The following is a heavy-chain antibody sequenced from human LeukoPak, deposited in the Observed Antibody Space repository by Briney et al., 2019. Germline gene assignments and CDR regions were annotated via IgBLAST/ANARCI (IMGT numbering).Heavy chain of an antibody. D-gene: IGHD3-3*01. CDR1: GYTFTSYG. CDR3: ARLPWYYDFWSGYYNEGYFGY. J-gene: IGHJ4*02. Sequence: ASVKVSCKASGYTFTSYGISWVRQAPGQGLEWMGRISAYNGNTNYAQKLQGRVTMTTDTSTSTAYMELRSLRSDDTAVYYCARLPWYYDFWSGYYNEGYFGYWGQGTLVTVSS. V-gene: IGHV1-18*01. CDR2: ISAYNGNT.